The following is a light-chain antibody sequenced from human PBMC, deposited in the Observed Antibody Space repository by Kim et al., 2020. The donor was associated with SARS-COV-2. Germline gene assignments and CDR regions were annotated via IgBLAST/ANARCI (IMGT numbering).Light chain of an antibody. Sequence: QLVLTQSPSASASLGASVKLTCTLSSGHSSNAIAWHQQQPEKGPRYLMTLNSDGSHSKGDGIPDRFSGSSSGAERYLTISSLQSEDEADYYCQTWGTGIWVFGGGTQLTVL. V-gene: IGLV4-69*01. CDR1: SGHSSNA. CDR2: LNSDGSH. CDR3: QTWGTGIWV. J-gene: IGLJ3*02.